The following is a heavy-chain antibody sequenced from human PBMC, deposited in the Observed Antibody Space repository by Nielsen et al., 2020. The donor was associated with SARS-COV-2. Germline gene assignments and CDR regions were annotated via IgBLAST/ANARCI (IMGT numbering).Heavy chain of an antibody. V-gene: IGHV4-59*01. CDR3: ARGRRYYDSSGYYFDY. CDR1: GGSISSYY. D-gene: IGHD3-22*01. CDR2: IYYSGST. Sequence: SETLSLTCTVSGGSISSYYWSWIRQPPGKGLEWIGYIYYSGSTNYNPSLKSRVTISVDTSKNQFSLKLSSVTAADTAVYYCARGRRYYDSSGYYFDYWGQGTLVIVSS. J-gene: IGHJ4*02.